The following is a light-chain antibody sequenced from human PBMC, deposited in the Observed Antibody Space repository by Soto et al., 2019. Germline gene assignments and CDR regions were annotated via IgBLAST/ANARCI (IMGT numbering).Light chain of an antibody. CDR3: RHYINSQWT. CDR1: QSVSSTY. V-gene: IGKV3-20*01. J-gene: IGKJ1*01. CDR2: AAS. Sequence: EIVLTQSPGTLSLPPGERATLSCRPSQSVSSTYLDWYQQKPGQAPRLLIYAASSRATGIPDRFSGGASATDFTLTISSLEPEDFAVYYCRHYINSQWTFGQGTKVEIK.